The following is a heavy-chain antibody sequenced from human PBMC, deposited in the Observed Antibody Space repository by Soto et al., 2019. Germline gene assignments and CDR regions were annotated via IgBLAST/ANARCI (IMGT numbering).Heavy chain of an antibody. CDR1: GFTFSSYA. CDR2: ISGSGGST. D-gene: IGHD2-15*01. V-gene: IGHV3-23*01. J-gene: IGHJ4*02. CDR3: AKLFNGGGICYNPVSR. Sequence: EVQLLESGGGLVQPGGSLRLSCAASGFTFSSYAMSWVRQAPGKGLEWVSAISGSGGSTYYADSVKGRFTISRDNSKNTLYLQMNSLRAEDTAVYYCAKLFNGGGICYNPVSRWGQGTLVTVSS.